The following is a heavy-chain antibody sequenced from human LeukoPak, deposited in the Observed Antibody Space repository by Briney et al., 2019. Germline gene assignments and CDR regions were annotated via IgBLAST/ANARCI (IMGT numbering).Heavy chain of an antibody. J-gene: IGHJ4*02. CDR1: GGTFSSYA. Sequence: SVKVSCKASGGTFSSYAISWVRQAPGQGLEWMGGIIPIFGTANYAQKFQGRVTITTDGSTSTAYMELSSLRSEDTAVYYCARVSRSFITIFGVVTRGLFDYWGQGTLVTVSS. CDR2: IIPIFGTA. D-gene: IGHD3-3*01. CDR3: ARVSRSFITIFGVVTRGLFDY. V-gene: IGHV1-69*05.